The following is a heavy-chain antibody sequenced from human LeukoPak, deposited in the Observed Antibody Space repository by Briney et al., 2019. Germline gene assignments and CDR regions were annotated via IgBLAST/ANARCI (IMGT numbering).Heavy chain of an antibody. Sequence: SQTLSLTCAISGDSVSSNSAAWNWLRQSPSRGLEWLGSTYYRSKWYNDYAVSVKSRITINPDTSKNQFSLQLNSVTPEDTAVYYCAREEALEWLLYWFDPWGQGTLVTVSS. CDR3: AREEALEWLLYWFDP. CDR1: GDSVSSNSAA. J-gene: IGHJ5*02. D-gene: IGHD3-3*01. CDR2: TYYRSKWYN. V-gene: IGHV6-1*01.